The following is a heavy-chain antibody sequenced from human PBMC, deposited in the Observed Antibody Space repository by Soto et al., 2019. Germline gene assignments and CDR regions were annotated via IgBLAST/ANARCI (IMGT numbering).Heavy chain of an antibody. D-gene: IGHD3-22*01. J-gene: IGHJ4*02. CDR2: ISYDGSNK. CDR1: GFTFSSYA. CDR3: ASSARGGYYSPFDY. V-gene: IGHV3-30-3*01. Sequence: QVQLVESGGGVVQPGRSLRLSCAASGFTFSSYAMHWVRQAPGKGLEWVAVISYDGSNKYYADSVKGRFTISRDNSKNTLYLQMNSLRAEDTAVYYCASSARGGYYSPFDYWGQGTLVTVSS.